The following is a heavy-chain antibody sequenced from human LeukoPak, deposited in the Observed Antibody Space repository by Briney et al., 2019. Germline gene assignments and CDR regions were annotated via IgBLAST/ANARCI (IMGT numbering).Heavy chain of an antibody. V-gene: IGHV3-7*01. CDR1: GFTFSSHW. CDR2: IKQDGSEK. D-gene: IGHD2-15*01. Sequence: GGSLRLSCAASGFTFSSHWMSWVRQAPGKGLEWVANIKQDGSEKYYVDSVKGRFTISRDNAKNSLYLEMNSLRAEDTAVYYCARREIYCSGGSCYWWGAFDIWGQGTMVTVSS. CDR3: ARREIYCSGGSCYWWGAFDI. J-gene: IGHJ3*02.